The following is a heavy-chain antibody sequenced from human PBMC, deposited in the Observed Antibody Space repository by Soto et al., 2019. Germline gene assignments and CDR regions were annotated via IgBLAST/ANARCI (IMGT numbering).Heavy chain of an antibody. CDR1: GGSISSSSYY. CDR3: ASSGYYYGSGSYYKRYYYYGMDV. V-gene: IGHV4-39*01. Sequence: PSETLSLTCTVSGGSISSSSYYWGWTRQPPGKGLEWIGSIYYSGSTYYNPSLKSRVTISVDTSKNQFSLKLSSVTAADTAVYYCASSGYYYGSGSYYKRYYYYGMDVWGQGTTVTVSS. CDR2: IYYSGST. D-gene: IGHD3-10*01. J-gene: IGHJ6*02.